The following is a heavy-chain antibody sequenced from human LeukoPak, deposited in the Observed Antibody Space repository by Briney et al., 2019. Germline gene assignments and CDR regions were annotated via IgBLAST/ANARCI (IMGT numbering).Heavy chain of an antibody. CDR1: GFTVSSNY. CDR3: ARAGYCSSTSCYTFYGMDV. CDR2: ISSSSSYT. J-gene: IGHJ6*04. Sequence: GGSLRLSCAASGFTVSSNYMSWVRQAPGEGLEWVSYISSSSSYTNYADSVKGRFTISRDNAKNSLYLQMNSLRAEDTAVYYCARAGYCSSTSCYTFYGMDVWGKGTTVTVSS. V-gene: IGHV3-11*06. D-gene: IGHD2-2*01.